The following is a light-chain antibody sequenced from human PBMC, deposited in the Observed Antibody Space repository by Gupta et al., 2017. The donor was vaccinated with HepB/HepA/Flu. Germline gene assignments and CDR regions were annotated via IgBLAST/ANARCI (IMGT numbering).Light chain of an antibody. Sequence: DIQLTQSPSFLSASIGDTVTITCRASPGIRSHLAWLQQHPGRAPKLLISSASTLQSGVPSRFSGSGSGTEFTLTISNPQPEDSATFFCLHFDHYPLSFGGGTKVAIK. CDR3: LHFDHYPLS. V-gene: IGKV1-9*01. CDR2: SAS. J-gene: IGKJ4*01. CDR1: PGIRSH.